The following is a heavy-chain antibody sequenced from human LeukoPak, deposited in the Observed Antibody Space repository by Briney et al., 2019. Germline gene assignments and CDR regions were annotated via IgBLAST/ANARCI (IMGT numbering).Heavy chain of an antibody. J-gene: IGHJ6*02. D-gene: IGHD3-10*01. Sequence: SETLSLTCTVSGGSISSYYWSWIRKPAGKGLEWIGRIYTSGSTNYNPSLESRVTMSVDTSKNQFSLKLSSVTAADTAVYYCARYGSGSDYYGMDVWGQGTTVTVSS. CDR1: GGSISSYY. CDR2: IYTSGST. V-gene: IGHV4-4*07. CDR3: ARYGSGSDYYGMDV.